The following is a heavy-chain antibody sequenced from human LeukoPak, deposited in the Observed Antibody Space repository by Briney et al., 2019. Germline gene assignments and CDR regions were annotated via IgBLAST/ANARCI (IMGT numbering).Heavy chain of an antibody. J-gene: IGHJ3*02. CDR3: ARGLPIVVVVAATDAFDI. V-gene: IGHV3-21*01. CDR1: GFTFSSYS. CDR2: ISSSSSYI. D-gene: IGHD2-15*01. Sequence: GGSVRLSCAASGFTFSSYSMNWVRQAPGKGLEWVSSISSSSSYIYYADSVKGRFTISRDNAKNSLYLQMNSLRAEDTAVYYCARGLPIVVVVAATDAFDIWGQGTMVTVSS.